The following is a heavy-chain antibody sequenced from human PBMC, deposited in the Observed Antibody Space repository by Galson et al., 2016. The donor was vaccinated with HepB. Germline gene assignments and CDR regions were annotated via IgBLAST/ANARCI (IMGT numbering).Heavy chain of an antibody. CDR1: GDSVSNDRDA. Sequence: CAISGDSVSNDRDARYWVRQSPSRGLEWLGRTYYRSGWHYDYATSVNGRITISAETTKNQFSLQLTTVTPEDTAGYYCARHPPEDQCMDVWGQGTTVTVSS. D-gene: IGHD2-2*01. V-gene: IGHV6-1*01. CDR3: ARHPPEDQCMDV. J-gene: IGHJ6*02. CDR2: TYYRSGWHY.